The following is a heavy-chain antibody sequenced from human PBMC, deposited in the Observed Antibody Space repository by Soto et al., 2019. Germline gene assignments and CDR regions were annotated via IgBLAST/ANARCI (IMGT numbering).Heavy chain of an antibody. CDR2: IFYSGST. J-gene: IGHJ4*02. Sequence: QVQLQESGPGLVKPSQTLSLICTVSGGSINSGGYYWNWIRQHPGKGLEWIGYIFYSGSTYYNPFLRSQLTIAAGTSQNQFSLNLTSVTAADTAVYFCARGYRQSGCSSSWVFDYWGQGTLVNVSS. CDR1: GGSINSGGYY. V-gene: IGHV4-31*01. CDR3: ARGYRQSGCSSSWVFDY. D-gene: IGHD6-13*01.